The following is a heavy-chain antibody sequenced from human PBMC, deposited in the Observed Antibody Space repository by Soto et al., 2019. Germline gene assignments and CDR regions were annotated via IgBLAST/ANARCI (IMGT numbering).Heavy chain of an antibody. CDR3: ATVGYCSSTSCQTRYYYYGMDV. CDR1: GLTFSDYS. V-gene: IGHV3-11*01. Sequence: GGSLRLSCAASGLTFSDYSMNWVRQAPGKGLEWVSYISRSGSDIYYADSVKGRFTISRDNAKNSLFLQMNSLRAEDTAVYYCATVGYCSSTSCQTRYYYYGMDVWGQGTTVTVSS. CDR2: ISRSGSDI. D-gene: IGHD2-2*03. J-gene: IGHJ6*02.